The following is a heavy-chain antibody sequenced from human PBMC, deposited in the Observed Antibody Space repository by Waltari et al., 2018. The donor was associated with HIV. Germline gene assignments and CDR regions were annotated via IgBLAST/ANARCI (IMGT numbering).Heavy chain of an antibody. CDR3: ARRHSSWSWFDP. Sequence: QVQLQESGPGLVKPSETLSLTCTVSGDSITSSGFYWGWIRQPPGKGLECIWAIYFSGGTFYNPSLKSRVTISVDTSMNQFSLRLTSVTAADRAVYYCARRHSSWSWFDPWGQGTLVTVSS. CDR2: IYFSGGT. D-gene: IGHD2-2*01. CDR1: GDSITSSGFY. J-gene: IGHJ5*02. V-gene: IGHV4-39*01.